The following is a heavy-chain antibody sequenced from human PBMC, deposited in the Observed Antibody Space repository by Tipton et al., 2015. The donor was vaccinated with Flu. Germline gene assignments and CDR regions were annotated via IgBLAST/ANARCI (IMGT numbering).Heavy chain of an antibody. CDR3: ARSVVPAAIDY. CDR1: GFTFSSYS. Sequence: SLRLSCAASGFTFSSYSMNWVRQAPGKGLEWVSSISSSSSSYIYYADSVKGRFTISRDNAKNSLYLQMNSLRAEDTAVYYCARSVVPAAIDYWGQGTLVTASS. V-gene: IGHV3-21*01. D-gene: IGHD2-2*01. J-gene: IGHJ4*02. CDR2: ISSSSSSYI.